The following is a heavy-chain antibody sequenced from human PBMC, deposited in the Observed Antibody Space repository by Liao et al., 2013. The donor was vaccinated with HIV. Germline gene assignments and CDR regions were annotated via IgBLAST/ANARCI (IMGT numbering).Heavy chain of an antibody. D-gene: IGHD2-21*01. CDR2: IYHSGST. V-gene: IGHV4-30-2*01. J-gene: IGHJ5*02. CDR1: GGSISSGGYS. Sequence: QLQLQESGSGLVKPSQTLSLTCAVSGGSISSGGYSWSWIRQPPGKGLEWIGYIYHSGSTYYNPSLKSRVTISVDRSKNQFSLKLSSVTAADTAVYYCARAVPSKGGSGFFVAFDPWGQGTLVTVSS. CDR3: ARAVPSKGGSGFFVAFDP.